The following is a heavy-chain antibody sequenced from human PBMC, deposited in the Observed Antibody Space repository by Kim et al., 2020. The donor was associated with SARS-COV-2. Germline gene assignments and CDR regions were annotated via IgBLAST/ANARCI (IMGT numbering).Heavy chain of an antibody. J-gene: IGHJ4*02. CDR3: ARHGTGYYDSSRYFDY. V-gene: IGHV4-59*08. D-gene: IGHD3-22*01. Sequence: LKSRVTISVDTSKNQFSLKLSSVTAADTAVYYCARHGTGYYDSSRYFDYWGQGTLVTVSS.